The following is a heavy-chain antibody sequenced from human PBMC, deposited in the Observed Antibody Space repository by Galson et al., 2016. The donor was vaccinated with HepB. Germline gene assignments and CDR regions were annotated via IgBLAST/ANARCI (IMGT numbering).Heavy chain of an antibody. J-gene: IGHJ3*02. CDR3: TREANDAFDI. CDR2: SFHDEDYT. V-gene: IGHV3-30-3*01. CDR1: GFTLSKYH. Sequence: SLRLSCAASGFTLSKYHMHWVRQAPGKGLEWVALSFHDEDYTYYPDSVKGQFTISRDNTKGTLYLHMNSLRDEDTAVYYCTREANDAFDIWGQGTMVTVSS.